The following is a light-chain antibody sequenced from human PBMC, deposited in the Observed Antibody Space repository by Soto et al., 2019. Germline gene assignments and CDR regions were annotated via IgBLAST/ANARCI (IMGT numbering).Light chain of an antibody. CDR1: QSVSDGY. CDR2: GAS. CDR3: QQTYSTRLS. V-gene: IGKV3-20*01. Sequence: EIVMTQSPGTLSLSPGERATLSCRASQSVSDGYLAWYQQKPGQAPRLVISGASTRATGIPDRFRGSGSGTDFTLTISSLEPEDFAVYYCQQTYSTRLSFGGGTKVEIK. J-gene: IGKJ4*01.